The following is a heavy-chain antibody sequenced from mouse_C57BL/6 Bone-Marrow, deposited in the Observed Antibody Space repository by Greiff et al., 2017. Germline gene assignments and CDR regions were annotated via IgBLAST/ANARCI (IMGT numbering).Heavy chain of an antibody. D-gene: IGHD1-1*01. CDR3: ARSYYYYGSGPWFAY. V-gene: IGHV1-69*01. J-gene: IGHJ3*01. CDR1: GYTFTSYW. CDR2: IDPSDSYT. Sequence: QVQLQQPGAELVMPGASVKLSCKASGYTFTSYWMHWVKQRPGQGLAWIGEIDPSDSYTNYTQKFKGKSTLTVDKSSSTAYMQLSSLTSADSAVXYCARSYYYYGSGPWFAYWGQGTLVTVSA.